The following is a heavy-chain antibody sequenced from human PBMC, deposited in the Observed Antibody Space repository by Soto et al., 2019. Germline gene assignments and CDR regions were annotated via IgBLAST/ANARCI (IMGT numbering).Heavy chain of an antibody. CDR1: GGGNLRDYR. V-gene: IGHV1-69*13. D-gene: IGHD6-13*01. CDR2: FIPKLGSA. J-gene: IGHJ6*03. CDR3: ATQIRSRQYYYYYYMDV. Sequence: SVKVSCKASGGGNLRDYRTTWVRRAPGQGLEWMGGFIPKLGSANYAQKFQGRVTMTADASTNTAYMELSSLRSDDTAVYYCATQIRSRQYYYYYYMDVWGKGNTVTVSS.